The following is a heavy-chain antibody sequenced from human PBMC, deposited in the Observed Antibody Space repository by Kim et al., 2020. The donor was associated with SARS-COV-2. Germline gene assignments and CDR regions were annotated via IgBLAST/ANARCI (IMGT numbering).Heavy chain of an antibody. Sequence: GGSLRLSCAASGFTFSDYCMTWIRQAPGKGLEWVSYICRGGTYSNYADSVKGRFTISRDDARKTLYLQMNNLRAEDTAFYYCARDRVPTTDYDSWGQG. D-gene: IGHD5-12*01. CDR2: ICRGGTYS. CDR1: GFTFSDYC. CDR3: ARDRVPTTDYDS. J-gene: IGHJ4*02. V-gene: IGHV3-11*05.